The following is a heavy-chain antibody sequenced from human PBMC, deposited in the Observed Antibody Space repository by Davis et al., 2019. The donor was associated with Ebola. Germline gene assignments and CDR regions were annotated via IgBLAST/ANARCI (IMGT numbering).Heavy chain of an antibody. CDR2: INPSSGAT. J-gene: IGHJ4*02. CDR3: ARDGVGADY. Sequence: AASVKVSCKTSGYAFTDYYIHWVRQAPGRGLEWMGRINPSSGATIYAREFQARVTVTMDTSVRMVYMTLKSLQSDDTGVYYCARDGVGADYWGQGTLVTVSS. D-gene: IGHD1-26*01. CDR1: GYAFTDYY. V-gene: IGHV1-2*05.